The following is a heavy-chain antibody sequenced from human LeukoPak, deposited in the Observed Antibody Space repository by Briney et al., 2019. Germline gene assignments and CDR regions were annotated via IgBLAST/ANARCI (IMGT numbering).Heavy chain of an antibody. Sequence: PSETLSLTCTVSGGSISSSSYYWGWIRQPPGKGLEWIGSIYYSGSTYYNPSLKSRVTISVDTSKNQFSLKLSSVTAADTAVYYCARASTYYYDSSGYRFDYWGQGTLVTVSS. D-gene: IGHD3-22*01. CDR2: IYYSGST. CDR3: ARASTYYYDSSGYRFDY. V-gene: IGHV4-39*07. CDR1: GGSISSSSYY. J-gene: IGHJ4*02.